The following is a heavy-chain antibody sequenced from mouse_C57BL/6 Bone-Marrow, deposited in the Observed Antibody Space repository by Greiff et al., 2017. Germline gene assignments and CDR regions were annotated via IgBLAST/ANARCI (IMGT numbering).Heavy chain of an antibody. CDR2: IHPNSGST. CDR3: ARRIYYGNYSSFDY. CDR1: GYTFTSYW. D-gene: IGHD2-1*01. Sequence: QVQLQQPGAELVKPGASVKLSCKASGYTFTSYWMHWVKQRPGQGLEWIGMIHPNSGSTNYNEKFKSKATLTVDKSSSTAYMQLSSLTSEDSAVYYCARRIYYGNYSSFDYWGQGTTLTVSS. V-gene: IGHV1-64*01. J-gene: IGHJ2*01.